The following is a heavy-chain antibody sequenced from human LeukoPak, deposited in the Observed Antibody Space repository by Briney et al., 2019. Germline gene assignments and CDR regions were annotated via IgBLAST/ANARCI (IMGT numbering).Heavy chain of an antibody. CDR3: ARDSPKWFS. V-gene: IGHV3-7*01. CDR2: IKEDGSEE. J-gene: IGHJ5*02. D-gene: IGHD3-22*01. Sequence: GGSLRLSCVASGFTFTDFWINWVRQAPGKGLEWVANIKEDGSEEHYLDSVKGRFTISTDKAKNSVYLQMNSLRAEDTAVYYCARDSPKWFSWGQGTLVTVSS. CDR1: GFTFTDFW.